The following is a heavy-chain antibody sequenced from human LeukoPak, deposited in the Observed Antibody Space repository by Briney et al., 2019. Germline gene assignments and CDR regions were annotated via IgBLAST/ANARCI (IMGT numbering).Heavy chain of an antibody. D-gene: IGHD3-10*01. CDR1: GNTFTSYY. CDR3: ARLDYYGSGSDTPRFDY. V-gene: IGHV1-46*01. Sequence: GASVKVSCKASGNTFTSYYMHWVRQAPGQGLEWMGIINPSGGSTSYAQKFQGRVTMTRDTSTSTVYMELSSLRSEDTAVYYCARLDYYGSGSDTPRFDYWGQGTLVTVSS. J-gene: IGHJ4*02. CDR2: INPSGGST.